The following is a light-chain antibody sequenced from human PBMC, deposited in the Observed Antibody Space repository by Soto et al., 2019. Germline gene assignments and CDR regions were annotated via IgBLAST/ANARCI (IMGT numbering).Light chain of an antibody. CDR1: SSDVGGYNY. Sequence: QSALTQPASVSGSPGQSITISCTGTSSDVGGYNYVSWYQQYPDKAPKVIIYDVRNRPSGVSNRFSGSKSGNTASLTISGLQAEDEADYYCSSYTSSSTVVFGGGTKLTVL. J-gene: IGLJ2*01. CDR2: DVR. V-gene: IGLV2-14*01. CDR3: SSYTSSSTVV.